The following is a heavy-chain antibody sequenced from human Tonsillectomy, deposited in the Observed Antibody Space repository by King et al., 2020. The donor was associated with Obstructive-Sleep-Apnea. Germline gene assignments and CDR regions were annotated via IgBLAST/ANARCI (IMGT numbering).Heavy chain of an antibody. J-gene: IGHJ6*02. D-gene: IGHD6-6*01. V-gene: IGHV4-59*08. CDR3: SSQPGSSFTYCMHV. CDR1: GGSISSYY. Sequence: VQLQESGPGLVKPSETLSLTCTVSGGSISSYYWSWIRKPPGKGLGWIGYIYYSGSTNYNPSLKSRVTISVDTSKNQFSLKLSSVTAADTAVYYCSSQPGSSFTYCMHVWGQGTTVTVSS. CDR2: IYYSGST.